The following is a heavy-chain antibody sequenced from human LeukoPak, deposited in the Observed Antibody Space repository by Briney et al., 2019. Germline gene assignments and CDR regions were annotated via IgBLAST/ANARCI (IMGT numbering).Heavy chain of an antibody. V-gene: IGHV3-53*01. D-gene: IGHD6-6*01. CDR1: GFTVSRNY. J-gene: IGHJ6*03. CDR3: AREYSSSSHYYYYYMDV. CDR2: IYSGGST. Sequence: GGSLRLSCAASGFTVSRNYMSWVRQAPGKGLEWVSVIYSGGSTYYADSVKGRFTISRDNSKNTLHLQMNSLRAEDTAVYYCAREYSSSSHYYYYYMDVWGKGTTVTVSS.